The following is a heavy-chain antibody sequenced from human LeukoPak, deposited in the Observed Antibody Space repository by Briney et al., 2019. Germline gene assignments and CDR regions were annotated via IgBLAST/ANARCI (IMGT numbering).Heavy chain of an antibody. J-gene: IGHJ4*02. Sequence: GASVKVSCKASGYTFTSYGISWVRQAPGQELEWMGWISAYNGNTNYAQKLQGRVTMTTDTSTSTAYMELRSLRSDDTAVYYCARDKGYDILTGYNYWGQGTLVTVSS. V-gene: IGHV1-18*01. D-gene: IGHD3-9*01. CDR3: ARDKGYDILTGYNY. CDR1: GYTFTSYG. CDR2: ISAYNGNT.